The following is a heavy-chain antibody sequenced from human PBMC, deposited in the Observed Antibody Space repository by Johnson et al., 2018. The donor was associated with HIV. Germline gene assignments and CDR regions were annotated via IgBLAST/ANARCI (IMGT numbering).Heavy chain of an antibody. Sequence: QVQLVESGGGVVQPGRSLRLSCEASGFTFSSYAVHWVRQAPGKGLEWVALISYGGKNKYYADSVKGRFTISRDNSKNTLYLQMNSLKTEDTAVYYCTTGVSVGVTPGREIDAFDIWGQGTMVTVSS. CDR1: GFTFSSYA. V-gene: IGHV3-30*04. CDR3: TTGVSVGVTPGREIDAFDI. CDR2: ISYGGKNK. J-gene: IGHJ3*02. D-gene: IGHD2-21*02.